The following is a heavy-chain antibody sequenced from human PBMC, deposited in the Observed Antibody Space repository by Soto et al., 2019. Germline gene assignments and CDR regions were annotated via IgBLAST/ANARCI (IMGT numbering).Heavy chain of an antibody. CDR1: GFTVSSNY. J-gene: IGHJ6*03. CDR2: IYSGGST. Sequence: EVQLVESGGGLVQPGGSLRLSCAASGFTVSSNYMSWVRQAPGKGLEWVSVIYSGGSTYYADSVKGRFTISRHNSKNTLYLQMNSLRAEDTAVYYCAGRPGTNYYYYYYMDVWGKGTTVTVSS. D-gene: IGHD1-1*01. V-gene: IGHV3-53*04. CDR3: AGRPGTNYYYYYYMDV.